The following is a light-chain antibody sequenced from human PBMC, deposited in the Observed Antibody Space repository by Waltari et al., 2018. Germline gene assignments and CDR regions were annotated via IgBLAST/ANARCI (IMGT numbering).Light chain of an antibody. CDR2: GNN. Sequence: QSALTQPPPVSGAPGPRTTIPCTGSGSHIAAGYDLHWYQPFPGTAPNPHLYGNNNRPSGVPDRFFGSKTGTSASLAITGLQADDEADYYCQSYDRSLSVVFGGGTKLTVL. J-gene: IGLJ2*01. CDR3: QSYDRSLSVV. CDR1: GSHIAAGYD. V-gene: IGLV1-40*01.